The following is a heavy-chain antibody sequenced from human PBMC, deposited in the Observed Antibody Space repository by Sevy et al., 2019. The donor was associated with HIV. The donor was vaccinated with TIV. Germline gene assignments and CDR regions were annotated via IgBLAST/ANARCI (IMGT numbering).Heavy chain of an antibody. CDR2: ISQSGTTT. Sequence: GGSLRLSCAASGFLFSSYDFNWVRQAPGKGLEWVSYISQSGTTTYSDSVRGRFTISRDNAKNSLYLQLHTLRAEDTAVYFCARDLPPSATTVAHFDYWGQGTLVTVSS. CDR3: ARDLPPSATTVAHFDY. J-gene: IGHJ4*02. V-gene: IGHV3-48*03. CDR1: GFLFSSYD. D-gene: IGHD4-17*01.